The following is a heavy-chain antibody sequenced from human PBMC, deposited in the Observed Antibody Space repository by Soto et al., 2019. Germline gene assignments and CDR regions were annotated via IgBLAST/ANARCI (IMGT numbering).Heavy chain of an antibody. CDR2: ISGYNGYT. V-gene: IGHV1-18*01. CDR1: GYTFTSYH. D-gene: IGHD6-6*01. CDR3: ARSLAGRPGDY. J-gene: IGHJ4*02. Sequence: QVQLVQSGAEVKKPGASVRVSCQASGYTFTSYHICWVRQAPGQGLEWMGCISGYNGYTNYAQNVQGSVSMTTDTSTNTAYLDLRNLRSDDTAIYFCARSLAGRPGDYWGQGTLVTVSS.